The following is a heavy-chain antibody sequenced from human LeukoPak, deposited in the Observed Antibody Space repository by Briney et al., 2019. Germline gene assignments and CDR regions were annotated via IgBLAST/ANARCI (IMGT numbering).Heavy chain of an antibody. Sequence: ASVKVSCKASGYTFIIYYMHWVRQAPGQGLEWMGVINPSGGGTSYAREFQGGLTMTSDTSTSTVYMELSGLRSGDTAVYYCARGDRDGYRETWFDPWGQGTLVTVSS. CDR1: GYTFIIYY. J-gene: IGHJ5*02. V-gene: IGHV1-46*01. CDR3: ARGDRDGYRETWFDP. D-gene: IGHD5-24*01. CDR2: INPSGGGT.